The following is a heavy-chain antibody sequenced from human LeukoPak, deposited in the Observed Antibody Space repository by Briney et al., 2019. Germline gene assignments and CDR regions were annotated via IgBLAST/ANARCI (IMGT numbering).Heavy chain of an antibody. CDR3: AKEGFDS. CDR2: IYGGGST. Sequence: PGGSLRLSCAASGFTVSSNHMSWVRQAPGKGLEWVSVIYGGGSTNYVDSVKGRFTISRDTSKNTLYLQMNSLRAEDTAVYYCAKEGFDSWGQGTLVTVSS. V-gene: IGHV3-53*01. CDR1: GFTVSSNH. J-gene: IGHJ4*02.